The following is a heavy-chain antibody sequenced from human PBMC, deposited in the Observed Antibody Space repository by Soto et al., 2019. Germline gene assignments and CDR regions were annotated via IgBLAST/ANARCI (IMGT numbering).Heavy chain of an antibody. Sequence: ASVKVSCKASGYTFTSYGISWVRQAPGQGLEWMGWISAYNGNTNYAQKLQGRVTMTTDTSTSTAYMELRSLRSEDTAVYYCAAGHYYDSSGYYLGYYYYGMDVWGQGTTVTVSS. CDR1: GYTFTSYG. CDR3: AAGHYYDSSGYYLGYYYYGMDV. D-gene: IGHD3-22*01. V-gene: IGHV1-18*01. J-gene: IGHJ6*02. CDR2: ISAYNGNT.